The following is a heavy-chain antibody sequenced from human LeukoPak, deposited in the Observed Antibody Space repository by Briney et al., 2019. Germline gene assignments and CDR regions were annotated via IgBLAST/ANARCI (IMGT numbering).Heavy chain of an antibody. Sequence: PGGSLRLSCAVSGFTVSSYYMNWVRQAPGKGLEWVSVVYTGGSTYYADSVKGRFTISRDNSKNTLYLQINSLRAEDTAVYYCARGPPLRWGGFDYWGQGTLVTVSS. V-gene: IGHV3-53*01. CDR1: GFTVSSYY. CDR3: ARGPPLRWGGFDY. J-gene: IGHJ4*02. D-gene: IGHD4-23*01. CDR2: VYTGGST.